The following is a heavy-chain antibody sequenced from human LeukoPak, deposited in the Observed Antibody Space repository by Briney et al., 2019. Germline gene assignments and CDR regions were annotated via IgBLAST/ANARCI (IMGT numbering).Heavy chain of an antibody. V-gene: IGHV3-33*01. CDR3: ARDKDSSGYYAARYYYGMDV. CDR2: IWYDGSNK. J-gene: IGHJ6*02. CDR1: GFTFSSYG. Sequence: GGSLRLSCAASGFTFSSYGMHWVRQAPGKGLEWVAVIWYDGSNKYYADSVKGRFTISRDNSKNTLYLQMNSLRAEDTAVYYCARDKDSSGYYAARYYYGMDVWGQGTTVTVSS. D-gene: IGHD3-22*01.